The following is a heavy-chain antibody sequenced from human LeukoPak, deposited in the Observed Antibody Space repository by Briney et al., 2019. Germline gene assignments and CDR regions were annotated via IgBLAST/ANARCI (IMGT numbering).Heavy chain of an antibody. D-gene: IGHD6-13*01. V-gene: IGHV3-21*05. Sequence: GGSLRLSCAASGFTFSSYSMNWVRQAPGKGLEWVSYISGSGSHTTYADSVKGRFTIPRDNAKNSLSLQVNSLRADDTAVYYCARVGSTVAAGTPDYWGQGTLVTVSS. CDR2: ISGSGSHT. J-gene: IGHJ4*02. CDR1: GFTFSSYS. CDR3: ARVGSTVAAGTPDY.